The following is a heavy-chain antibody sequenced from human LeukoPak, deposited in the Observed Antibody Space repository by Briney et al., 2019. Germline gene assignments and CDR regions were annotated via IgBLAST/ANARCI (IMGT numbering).Heavy chain of an antibody. Sequence: KPSETLSLTCTVSGGSISNYYWSWIRQPPGKGLEWIGYIYYSGSTNYNPSLKSRVTISLDTSKNQFSLKLTSVTAAGTAVYYCARGMGSPDYWGQGTLVTVSS. CDR1: GGSISNYY. CDR2: IYYSGST. D-gene: IGHD1-26*01. J-gene: IGHJ4*02. CDR3: ARGMGSPDY. V-gene: IGHV4-59*01.